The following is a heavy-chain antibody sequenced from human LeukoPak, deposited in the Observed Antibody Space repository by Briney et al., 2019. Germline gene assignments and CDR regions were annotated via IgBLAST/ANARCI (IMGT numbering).Heavy chain of an antibody. D-gene: IGHD6-25*01. CDR3: AKGIGYWGAGFDY. CDR1: GFIFKTYA. Sequence: GGSLRLSCAASGFIFKTYAMGWVRQTPGKGLEGVSLISGSGDSYYADSVKGRFTVSRDNSENTLYLQMNSLRPEDTAVYYCAKGIGYWGAGFDYWGQGTLLTVSS. J-gene: IGHJ4*02. CDR2: ISGSGDS. V-gene: IGHV3-23*01.